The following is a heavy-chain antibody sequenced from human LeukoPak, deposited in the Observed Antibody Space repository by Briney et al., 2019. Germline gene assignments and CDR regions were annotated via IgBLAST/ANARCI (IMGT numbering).Heavy chain of an antibody. J-gene: IGHJ4*02. CDR2: IHTSGDT. D-gene: IGHD3-3*01. V-gene: IGHV4-4*07. CDR1: GGSISSYF. Sequence: PSETLSLTCTVSGGSISSYFWSWIRQPAGKGLEWIGRIHTSGDTNYNPSLKSRLTMSVDTSKNQFSLKLSSVTAADTAVYYCAIQNYDLWSGYLPDYWGQGTRVTVSP. CDR3: AIQNYDLWSGYLPDY.